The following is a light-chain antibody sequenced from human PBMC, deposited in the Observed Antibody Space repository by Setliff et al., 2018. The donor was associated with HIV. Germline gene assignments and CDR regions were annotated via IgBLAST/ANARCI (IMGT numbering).Light chain of an antibody. CDR3: CSYAGSSTTYV. Sequence: QSVLTQPASVSGSPGQSITISCTGTSSDVGGYNYVSWYQQHPGKAPKLMIYEVYSRPSGVSNRFSGSKTGNTASLTIAGLQTEDEADYYCCSYAGSSTTYVFGTGTKVTVL. J-gene: IGLJ1*01. V-gene: IGLV2-14*01. CDR2: EVY. CDR1: SSDVGGYNY.